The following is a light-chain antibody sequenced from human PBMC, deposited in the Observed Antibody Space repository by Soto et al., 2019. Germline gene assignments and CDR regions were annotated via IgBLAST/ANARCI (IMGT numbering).Light chain of an antibody. Sequence: EIVLTQSPATLSLSPWERATLSCRASQSVSNYLAWYQQKPGQAPRLLIYDASNRVTGIPARFRGSGSGTDFTLTISSLEPDDFAVYYCQQRSNWQITFGQGTRLEIK. CDR3: QQRSNWQIT. J-gene: IGKJ5*01. V-gene: IGKV3-11*01. CDR1: QSVSNY. CDR2: DAS.